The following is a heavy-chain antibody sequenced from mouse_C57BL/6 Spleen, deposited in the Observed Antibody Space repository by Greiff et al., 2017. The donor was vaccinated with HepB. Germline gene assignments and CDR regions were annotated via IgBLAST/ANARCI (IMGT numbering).Heavy chain of an antibody. D-gene: IGHD2-4*01. J-gene: IGHJ4*01. V-gene: IGHV1-55*01. CDR2: IYPGSGST. Sequence: QVQLQQSGAELVKPGASVKMSCKASGYTFTSYWITWVKQRPGQGLEWIGDIYPGSGSTNYNEKFKSKATLTVDTSSSTAYMQLSSLTSEDSAVYYCARGSYDYDGPYARDYWGQGTSVTVSS. CDR3: ARGSYDYDGPYARDY. CDR1: GYTFTSYW.